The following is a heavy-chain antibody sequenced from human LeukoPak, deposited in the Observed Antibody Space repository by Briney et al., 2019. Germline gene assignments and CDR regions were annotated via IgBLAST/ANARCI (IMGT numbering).Heavy chain of an antibody. V-gene: IGHV3-64*01. CDR1: GFTFSSYA. D-gene: IGHD3-22*01. CDR2: ISGNGGST. CDR3: AGGLGYYDSRGTYYFDY. J-gene: IGHJ4*02. Sequence: GGSLRLSCAASGFTFSSYAMYWVRQAPGKGLEYVSAISGNGGSTYYANSVKGRFTISRDNSKNTLYLQMGSLRAEDMAVYYCAGGLGYYDSRGTYYFDYWGQGTLVTVSS.